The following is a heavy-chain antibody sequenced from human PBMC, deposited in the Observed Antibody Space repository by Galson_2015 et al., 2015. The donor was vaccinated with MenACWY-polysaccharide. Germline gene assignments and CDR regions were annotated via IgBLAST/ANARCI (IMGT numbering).Heavy chain of an antibody. Sequence: LSCAASGFTFSSYAMHWVRQAPGKGLEWVAVISYNGNNIYYADSEEGRFTISRDNFKSTLYLQMNSLRPEDTAVYYCARSYCDRTTCYGMDVWGQGTMVTVSS. D-gene: IGHD2-21*01. J-gene: IGHJ6*02. CDR2: ISYNGNNI. CDR1: GFTFSSYA. V-gene: IGHV3-30-3*01. CDR3: ARSYCDRTTCYGMDV.